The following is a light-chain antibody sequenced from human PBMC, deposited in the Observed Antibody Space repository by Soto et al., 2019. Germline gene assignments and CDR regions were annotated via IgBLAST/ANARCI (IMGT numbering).Light chain of an antibody. V-gene: IGKV1-5*03. Sequence: DIPMTQSPSTLSASVGDRVTITCRASQTINNLLAWYQQKPGKAPKLLIYKTSTLESGVPSRFSGSGSGTEFTLTISSLQPDDFATYYCQHYNSSSPFGGGTKVEIK. J-gene: IGKJ4*02. CDR2: KTS. CDR3: QHYNSSSP. CDR1: QTINNL.